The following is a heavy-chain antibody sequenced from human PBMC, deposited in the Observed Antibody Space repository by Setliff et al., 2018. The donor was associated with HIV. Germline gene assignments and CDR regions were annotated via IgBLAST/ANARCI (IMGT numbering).Heavy chain of an antibody. Sequence: SETLSLTCSVSGGSISTYHWSWIRQPPGKGLEWIGYIYKSGSTNYSPSLKSRVTISPGTSKNRFSLKLTSVTAADTAVYYCARLSDTAMASFDSWGQGTLVTVSS. J-gene: IGHJ4*02. CDR2: IYKSGST. CDR1: GGSISTYH. V-gene: IGHV4-59*08. CDR3: ARLSDTAMASFDS. D-gene: IGHD5-18*01.